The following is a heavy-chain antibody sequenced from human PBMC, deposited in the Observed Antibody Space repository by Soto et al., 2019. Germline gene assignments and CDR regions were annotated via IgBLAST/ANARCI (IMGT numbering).Heavy chain of an antibody. CDR2: ISGSGGST. CDR1: GFTFSSYA. CDR3: AKDRSTYYLVPPFDP. J-gene: IGHJ5*02. V-gene: IGHV3-23*01. Sequence: GSLRLSCAASGFTFSSYAMSWVRQAPGKGLEWVSAISGSGGSTYYADSVKGRFTISRDNSKNTLYLQMNSLRAEDTAVYYCAKDRSTYYLVPPFDPWGQGTLVTAPQ. D-gene: IGHD3-10*01.